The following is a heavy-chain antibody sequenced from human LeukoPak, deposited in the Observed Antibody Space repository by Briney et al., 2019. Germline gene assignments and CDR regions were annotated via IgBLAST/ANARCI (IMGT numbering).Heavy chain of an antibody. V-gene: IGHV3-74*01. CDR2: INSDGSST. J-gene: IGHJ4*02. CDR1: GFTFSSYW. Sequence: GGSLRLSCAASGFTFSSYWMHWVRQAPGKGLVWVSRINSDGSSTSYADSVKGRFTISRDNAKNTLYLQMNGLRAEDTAVYYCARDRYHSSGRHNDYWGQGTLVTVSS. D-gene: IGHD6-19*01. CDR3: ARDRYHSSGRHNDY.